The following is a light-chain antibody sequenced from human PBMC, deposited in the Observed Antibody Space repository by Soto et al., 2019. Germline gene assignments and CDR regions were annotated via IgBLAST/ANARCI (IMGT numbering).Light chain of an antibody. J-gene: IGKJ5*01. Sequence: DIQMTQSPSSLSASVGDRVTITCRASQSISRYLNWYQQKPGKAPNLLIYVASSLQSEVPSRFSGSGSGTDFTLTITSXQPEDFATYYCQQSYGTPISFGQGTRLEIK. CDR1: QSISRY. CDR2: VAS. V-gene: IGKV1-39*01. CDR3: QQSYGTPIS.